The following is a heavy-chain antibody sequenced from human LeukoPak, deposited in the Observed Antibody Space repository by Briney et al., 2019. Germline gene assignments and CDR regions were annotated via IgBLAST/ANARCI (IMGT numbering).Heavy chain of an antibody. D-gene: IGHD3-10*01. J-gene: IGHJ5*02. CDR3: ARDPPSYYYGSGRDWFDP. Sequence: GASVKVSCXASGYTFTSYGISWVRQAPGQGLEWMGWISAYNGNTNYAQKLQGRVTMTTDTSTSTAYMELRSLRSDDTAVYYCARDPPSYYYGSGRDWFDPWGQGTLVTVSS. V-gene: IGHV1-18*01. CDR1: GYTFTSYG. CDR2: ISAYNGNT.